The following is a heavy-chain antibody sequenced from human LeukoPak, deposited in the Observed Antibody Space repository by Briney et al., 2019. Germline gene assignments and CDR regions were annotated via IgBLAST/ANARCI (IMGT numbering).Heavy chain of an antibody. CDR3: ARGSGEKWLDPSLDY. CDR1: GGSISSSSYY. J-gene: IGHJ4*02. V-gene: IGHV4-39*01. Sequence: PSETLSLTCTVSGGSISSSSYYWGWIRQPPGKGLEWIGSIYYSGSTYYNPSLKSRVTISVDTSKNQFSLKLSSVTAADTAVYYCARGSGEKWLDPSLDYWGQGTLVTVSS. D-gene: IGHD6-19*01. CDR2: IYYSGST.